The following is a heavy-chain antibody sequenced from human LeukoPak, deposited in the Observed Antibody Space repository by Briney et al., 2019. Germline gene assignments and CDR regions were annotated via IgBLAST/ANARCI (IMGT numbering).Heavy chain of an antibody. J-gene: IGHJ3*02. D-gene: IGHD3-10*01. CDR1: GFTFSSYG. CDR2: ISYDGSNK. CDR3: ASSYYGSGSSDAFDI. V-gene: IGHV3-30*19. Sequence: PGGSLRLSCAASGFTFSSYGMHWVRQAPGKGLEWVAVISYDGSNKYYADSVKGRFTISRDNSKNTLYLQMNSLRAEDTAVYYCASSYYGSGSSDAFDIWGQGTMVTVSS.